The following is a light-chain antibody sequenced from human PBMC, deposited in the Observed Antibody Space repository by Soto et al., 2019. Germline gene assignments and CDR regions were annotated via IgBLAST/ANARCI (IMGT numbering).Light chain of an antibody. CDR1: QTISSW. CDR2: KAS. V-gene: IGKV1-5*03. CDR3: QQYMSYS. J-gene: IGKJ1*01. Sequence: IQITQSASTVSGSVGDRVTITCRASQTISSWLAWYQQKPGKAPKLLIYKASTLKSGVPSRFSGSGSGTEFTLTISSLQPDDFATYYCQQYMSYSFGQGTKVDI.